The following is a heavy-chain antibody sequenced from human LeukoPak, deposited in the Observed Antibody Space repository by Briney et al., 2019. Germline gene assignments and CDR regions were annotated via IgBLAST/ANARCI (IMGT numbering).Heavy chain of an antibody. V-gene: IGHV4-34*01. J-gene: IGHJ4*02. CDR1: GGSFSGYY. CDR2: INHSGST. CDR3: ASRVGATRSIDY. D-gene: IGHD1-26*01. Sequence: PSETLSLTCAVYGGSFSGYYWSWIRQPPGKGLEWIGEINHSGSTNYNPSLKRRVTISVDTSKNQFSLKLSSVTAAGTAVYYCASRVGATRSIDYWGQGTLVTVSS.